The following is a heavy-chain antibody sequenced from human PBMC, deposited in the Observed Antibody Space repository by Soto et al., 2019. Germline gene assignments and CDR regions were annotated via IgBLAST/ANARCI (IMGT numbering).Heavy chain of an antibody. CDR1: RYRFTSYW. V-gene: IGHV5-51*01. Sequence: PGESLKISCTASRYRFTSYWIGWVRQQPGKGLEWMGIIYPGGSSIRYGPSFRGQVTISAAKNSVYLQMNSLRVEDTALYYCARGLTAHNYWGQGTLVTVSS. D-gene: IGHD5-18*01. J-gene: IGHJ4*02. CDR2: IYPGGSSI. CDR3: ARGLTAHNY.